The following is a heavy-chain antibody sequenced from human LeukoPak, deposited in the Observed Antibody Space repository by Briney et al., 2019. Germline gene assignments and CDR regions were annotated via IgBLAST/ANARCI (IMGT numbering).Heavy chain of an antibody. V-gene: IGHV3-74*01. Sequence: GGSLRLSCAASGFTFSSYWMHCVRQAPGKGLVWVSRINSDGSSTNYADSVKGRFTISRDNAKNTLYLQMNSLRAEDTAVYYCTRGTGDFDYWGQGTLVTVSS. CDR2: INSDGSST. D-gene: IGHD3-10*01. J-gene: IGHJ4*02. CDR1: GFTFSSYW. CDR3: TRGTGDFDY.